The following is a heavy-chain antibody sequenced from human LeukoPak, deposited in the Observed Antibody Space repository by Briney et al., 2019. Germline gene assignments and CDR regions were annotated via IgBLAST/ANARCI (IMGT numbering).Heavy chain of an antibody. D-gene: IGHD6-6*01. CDR1: GGSVSNYY. Sequence: SESLSLTCSVSGGSVSNYYWSWIRQPPGKGLEWIGYVYYTGSTNYNPSLKSRVTMFEDKSKNQFSLRLYSVTVADTAVYYCARHFAYSSSSYFDYWGQGSLVTVSS. V-gene: IGHV4-59*08. J-gene: IGHJ4*02. CDR3: ARHFAYSSSSYFDY. CDR2: VYYTGST.